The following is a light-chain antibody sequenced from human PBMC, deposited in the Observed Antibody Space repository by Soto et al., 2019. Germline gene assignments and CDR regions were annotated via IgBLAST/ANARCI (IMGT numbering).Light chain of an antibody. CDR2: GAS. CDR1: QSISDT. J-gene: IGKJ1*01. V-gene: IGKV3-15*01. Sequence: EIVLTQSPGTLSLSPGERATLSCRASQSISDTLACYQQKPGQAPRLLIHGASTRATGFPARFSGSGSGTDFTLTISSLQSEDFAVYYCQQYNNWPWTFGQGTKVDI. CDR3: QQYNNWPWT.